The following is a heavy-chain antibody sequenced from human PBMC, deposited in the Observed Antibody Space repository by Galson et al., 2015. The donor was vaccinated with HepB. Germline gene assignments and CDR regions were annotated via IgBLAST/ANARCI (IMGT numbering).Heavy chain of an antibody. J-gene: IGHJ4*02. CDR3: ARVRGGIFGVVPLDY. Sequence: FTFSSYSMHWVRQTPGKGLEWVSSISSSSSLIYYGDSLKGRFTISRNNAKNSLYLQMNSLRAEDTAVYYCARVRGGIFGVVPLDYWGQGTLVTVSS. CDR1: FTFSSYS. D-gene: IGHD3-3*01. CDR2: ISSSSSLI. V-gene: IGHV3-21*01.